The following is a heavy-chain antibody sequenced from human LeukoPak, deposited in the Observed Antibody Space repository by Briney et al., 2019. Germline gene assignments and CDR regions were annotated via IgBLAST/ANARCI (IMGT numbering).Heavy chain of an antibody. V-gene: IGHV4-30-4*01. Sequence: PSQTLSLTCTVSGGSISSGDYYWSWIRQPPGKGLEWIGYIYYSGSTYYNPSLKSRVTISVDTSKNQFSLKLSSVTAADTAVYYCARVSLPNIVVVPAAPTDAFDIWGQGTMVTVSS. J-gene: IGHJ3*02. D-gene: IGHD2-2*01. CDR2: IYYSGST. CDR3: ARVSLPNIVVVPAAPTDAFDI. CDR1: GGSISSGDYY.